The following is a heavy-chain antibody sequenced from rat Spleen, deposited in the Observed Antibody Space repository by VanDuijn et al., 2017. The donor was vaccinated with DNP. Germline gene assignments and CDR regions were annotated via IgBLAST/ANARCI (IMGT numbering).Heavy chain of an antibody. CDR2: MSSTGTT. Sequence: EVQLQESGPGLLKPSQSLSLTCSVTDYSISSDYWGWIRKFPGDKMEWIGHMSSTGTTSYNPSLRSRISITRDTSKNQFFLHLNSVTTEDTATYYCARQNIVRDWFFDFWGPGTMVTVSS. CDR3: ARQNIVRDWFFDF. CDR1: DYSISSDY. D-gene: IGHD4-3*01. J-gene: IGHJ1*01. V-gene: IGHV3-1*01.